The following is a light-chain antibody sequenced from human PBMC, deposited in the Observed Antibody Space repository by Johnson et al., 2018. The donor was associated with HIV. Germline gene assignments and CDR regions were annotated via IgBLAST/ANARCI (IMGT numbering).Light chain of an antibody. CDR3: GSWDSSLSENV. CDR2: DNN. Sequence: QSVLTQPPSVSAAPGQKVTISCSGSSSNIGSNFVSWYQQLPGKAPKLLIYDNNKRPLGIPDRFSGSKSGTSATLGITGLQTGDEADYYCGSWDSSLSENVVGTWTKVTVL. J-gene: IGLJ1*01. V-gene: IGLV1-51*01. CDR1: SSNIGSNF.